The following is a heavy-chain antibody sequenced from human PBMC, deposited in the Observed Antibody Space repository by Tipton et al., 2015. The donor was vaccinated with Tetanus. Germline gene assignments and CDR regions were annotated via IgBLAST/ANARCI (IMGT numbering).Heavy chain of an antibody. D-gene: IGHD3-10*01. CDR2: IYHNGST. V-gene: IGHV4-38-2*01. CDR1: GSSISGGHY. J-gene: IGHJ4*02. Sequence: TLSLTCAVSGSSISGGHYWGWIRQSPGRGLEWIGNIYHNGSTFYNPSLQSRFTISMDTSTNQFSLKLISVTAADAAVYYCAKPLVTFGSYRPLFDSWGQGTLVTVSS. CDR3: AKPLVTFGSYRPLFDS.